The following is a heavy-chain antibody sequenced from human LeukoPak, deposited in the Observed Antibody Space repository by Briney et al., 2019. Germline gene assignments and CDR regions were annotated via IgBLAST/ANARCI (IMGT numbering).Heavy chain of an antibody. D-gene: IGHD6-19*01. CDR3: ARDYGSGWSQLYYFDY. Sequence: GGPLRLSCAASGFTFSSYWMSWLRQAPGKGLEGVANIKQDGSEKYYVDSVKGRFTISRDNAKNSLYLQMNSLRAEDTAVYYCARDYGSGWSQLYYFDYWGQGTLVTVSS. J-gene: IGHJ4*02. CDR1: GFTFSSYW. V-gene: IGHV3-7*01. CDR2: IKQDGSEK.